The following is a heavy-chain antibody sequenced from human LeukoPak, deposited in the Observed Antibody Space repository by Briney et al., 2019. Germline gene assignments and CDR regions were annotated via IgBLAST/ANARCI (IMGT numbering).Heavy chain of an antibody. J-gene: IGHJ4*02. D-gene: IGHD3-9*01. Sequence: GRSLRLSCAASGFTFSSYAMHWVRQAPGKGLEWVAVISYDGSNKYYADSVKGRFTISRDNSKNTLYLQMNSLRAEDTAVYYCARDPRYFDWLLSGPPGYYFDYWGQGTLVTVSS. CDR3: ARDPRYFDWLLSGPPGYYFDY. V-gene: IGHV3-30-3*01. CDR1: GFTFSSYA. CDR2: ISYDGSNK.